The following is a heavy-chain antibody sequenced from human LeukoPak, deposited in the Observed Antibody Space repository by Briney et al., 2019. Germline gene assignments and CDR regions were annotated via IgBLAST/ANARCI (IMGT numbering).Heavy chain of an antibody. Sequence: SETLSLTCTVSGGSLSSSSYYWGWIRQPPGKGLEWIGSIYYSGSTYYNPSLKSRVTISVDTSKNQFSLKLSSVTAADTAVYYCARAWTPPRYYYDSSGYPQYYFDYWGQGTLVTVSS. CDR1: GGSLSSSSYY. D-gene: IGHD3-22*01. CDR3: ARAWTPPRYYYDSSGYPQYYFDY. V-gene: IGHV4-39*07. J-gene: IGHJ4*02. CDR2: IYYSGST.